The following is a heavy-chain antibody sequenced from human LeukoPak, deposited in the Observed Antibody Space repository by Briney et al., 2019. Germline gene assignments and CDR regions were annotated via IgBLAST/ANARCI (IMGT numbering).Heavy chain of an antibody. J-gene: IGHJ4*01. V-gene: IGHV3-53*01. CDR2: IYLGGGT. CDR3: ASPSNNSRYAFDY. Sequence: GGSLRLSCAASGIAVTTNYMSWVRQAPGKGLEWVSVIYLGGGTHHADSVKGRFTISRDYSMNTLYLEMKSLRVEDTAIYYCASPSNNSRYAFDYWGRGTLVTVSS. CDR1: GIAVTTNY. D-gene: IGHD3-22*01.